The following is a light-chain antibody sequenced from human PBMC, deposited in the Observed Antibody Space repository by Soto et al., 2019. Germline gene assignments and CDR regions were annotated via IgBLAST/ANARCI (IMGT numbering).Light chain of an antibody. CDR1: QRLSSSY. Sequence: EVVLRQSPGTLSLSPGERATLSCRASQRLSSSYLAWYQQKPGQAPRLLIYGASSRATGIPDRFSGSGSGTDFTLTISRLEPEDFAVYYCQQYGRSPPITFGQGTRLEI. J-gene: IGKJ5*01. CDR2: GAS. CDR3: QQYGRSPPIT. V-gene: IGKV3-20*01.